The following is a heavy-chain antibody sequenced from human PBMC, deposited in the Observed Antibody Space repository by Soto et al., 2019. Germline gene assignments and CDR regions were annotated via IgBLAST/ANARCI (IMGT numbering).Heavy chain of an antibody. D-gene: IGHD3-10*01. CDR2: ISWNSDAI. V-gene: IGHV3-9*01. Sequence: PGGSLRLSCAASGFTFDDYGMHWVRQAPGKGLEWVSSISWNSDAIGYADSVKGRFSVSRDNAKNSLFLQMDSLRPEDTAFYYCVTAFVGGWHWGQGTLVTVSS. J-gene: IGHJ4*02. CDR3: VTAFVGGWH. CDR1: GFTFDDYG.